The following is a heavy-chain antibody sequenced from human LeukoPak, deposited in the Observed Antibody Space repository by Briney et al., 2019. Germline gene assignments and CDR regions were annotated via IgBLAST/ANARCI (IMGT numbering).Heavy chain of an antibody. V-gene: IGHV3-74*01. D-gene: IGHD3-3*01. CDR1: GFTFSSYW. Sequence: GGSLRLSCAASGFTFSSYWMHWVRQAPGKGLVWVSRINSDGSSTSYADSVKGRFTISRDNAKNTLYLQMNSLRAEDTAVYYCASYYDFWSGYHHFDYWGQGTLVTVSS. CDR2: INSDGSST. J-gene: IGHJ4*02. CDR3: ASYYDFWSGYHHFDY.